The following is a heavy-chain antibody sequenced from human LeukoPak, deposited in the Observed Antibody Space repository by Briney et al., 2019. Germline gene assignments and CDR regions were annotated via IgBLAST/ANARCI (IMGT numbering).Heavy chain of an antibody. CDR1: GFTFSGFW. J-gene: IGHJ4*02. V-gene: IGHV3-7*03. CDR3: AKDREVWDYVWGTYRYSPPDY. D-gene: IGHD3-16*02. CDR2: INSDGSEG. Sequence: PGGSLRLSCAVSGFTFSGFWMSWSRQAPGKGLEWVASINSDGSEGYYADVVKGRFTISRDNAKNSLYLQINSLRAEDTAVYYCAKDREVWDYVWGTYRYSPPDYWGQGTLVTVSS.